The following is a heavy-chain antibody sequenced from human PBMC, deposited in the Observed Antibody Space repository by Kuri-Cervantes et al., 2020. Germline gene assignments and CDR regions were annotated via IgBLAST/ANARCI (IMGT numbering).Heavy chain of an antibody. V-gene: IGHV4-4*07. J-gene: IGHJ4*02. CDR2: VYTSGST. Sequence: SETLSLTCTVSGGSISSYYWSWIRQPAGKGLEWIGRVYTSGSTNYNPSLKSRVTISVDKSKNQFSLKLSSVTAADTAVYYCARHQTASGVRGVQHAIDYWGQGTLVTVSS. CDR3: ARHQTASGVRGVQHAIDY. CDR1: GGSISSYY. D-gene: IGHD3-10*01.